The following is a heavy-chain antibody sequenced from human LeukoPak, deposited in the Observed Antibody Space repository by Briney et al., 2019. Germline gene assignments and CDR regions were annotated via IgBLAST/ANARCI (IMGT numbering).Heavy chain of an antibody. V-gene: IGHV4-34*01. Sequence: PSETLSLTCAVYGGSFSAYYWSWIRQPPGKGLEWIGEINHSGSTNYNPSLKSRVTISVDTSRNQFSLKLSSVTAADTAVYYCASHGKAAITAAGTGGVDWLDPWGQGTLVTVSS. D-gene: IGHD6-13*01. CDR1: GGSFSAYY. CDR2: INHSGST. CDR3: ASHGKAAITAAGTGGVDWLDP. J-gene: IGHJ5*02.